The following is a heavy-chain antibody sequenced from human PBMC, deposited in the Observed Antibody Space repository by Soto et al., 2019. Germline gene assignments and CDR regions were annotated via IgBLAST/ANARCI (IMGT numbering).Heavy chain of an antibody. Sequence: QVTLKESGPVLVKPTETLTLTCTVSGFSLSNARIGVSWIRQPPGKALEWLAHIFSNDEKFYNTSLKSRLTISKDTSKSQVVLTMTNMDPVDTATYYCARIRSGNSFFADYWGQGTLVTVSS. D-gene: IGHD2-15*01. J-gene: IGHJ4*02. V-gene: IGHV2-26*01. CDR1: GFSLSNARIG. CDR2: IFSNDEK. CDR3: ARIRSGNSFFADY.